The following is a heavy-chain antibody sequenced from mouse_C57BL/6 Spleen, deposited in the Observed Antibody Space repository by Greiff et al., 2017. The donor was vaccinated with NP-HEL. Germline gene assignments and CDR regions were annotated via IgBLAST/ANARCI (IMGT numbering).Heavy chain of an antibody. CDR2: LDPDDCDP. V-gene: IGHV14-1*01. CDR1: GFNFTVYF. J-gene: IGHJ1*03. D-gene: IGHD1-1*01. CDR3: TTFDGSSYWYFDV. Sequence: EVQLLQSGAELVRPGASVQLSCTASGFNFTVYFMPWVPPRPEPVLALIVSLDPDDCDPEYAPKFQGKATMTADTSSNTAYLQLSSLTAEDTAVYYCTTFDGSSYWYFDVWGTGTTVTVSS.